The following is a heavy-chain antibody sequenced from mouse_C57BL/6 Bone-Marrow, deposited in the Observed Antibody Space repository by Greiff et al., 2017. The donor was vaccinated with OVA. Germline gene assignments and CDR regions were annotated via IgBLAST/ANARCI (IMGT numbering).Heavy chain of an antibody. CDR1: GYAFSSSW. D-gene: IGHD2-4*01. V-gene: IGHV1-82*01. J-gene: IGHJ4*01. Sequence: QVQLQQSGPELVKPGASVKISCKASGYAFSSSWMNWVKQRPGKGLEWIGRIYPGDGDTNYNGKFKGKATLTADKSSSTAYMQLSSLTSEDSAVYFCARHERIYYDYEGAMDYWGQGTSVTVSS. CDR2: IYPGDGDT. CDR3: ARHERIYYDYEGAMDY.